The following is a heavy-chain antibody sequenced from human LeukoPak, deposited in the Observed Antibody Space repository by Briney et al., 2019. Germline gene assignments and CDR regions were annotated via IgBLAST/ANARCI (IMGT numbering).Heavy chain of an antibody. CDR1: GGSISSYY. CDR3: ARESNSGAAAGDYYYYYYMDV. V-gene: IGHV4-59*01. Sequence: SETLSLTCTVSGGSISSYYWSWIRQPPGKGLEWIGYIYYSGSTNYNPSLKSRVTISVDTSKSQFSLKLSSVTAADTAVYYCARESNSGAAAGDYYYYYYMDVWGKGTTVTVSS. D-gene: IGHD6-13*01. CDR2: IYYSGST. J-gene: IGHJ6*03.